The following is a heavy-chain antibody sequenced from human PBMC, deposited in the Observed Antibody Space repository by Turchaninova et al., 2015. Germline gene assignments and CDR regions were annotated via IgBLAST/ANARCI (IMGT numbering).Heavy chain of an antibody. D-gene: IGHD4-11*01. CDR2: TDPDNVDA. V-gene: IGHV1-3*01. CDR1: VITCKIMC. J-gene: IGHJ5*02. Sequence: QVQLVPSVAEVKRPGAPTNNVSKNFVITCKIMCNHWGRHAPGKSLEGMRYTDPDNVDAKYSWIFHGRFIIIADTTANIAYMELTGLTSEDTAVYFCAREVYRRRSWFGPWGQGTLVTISS. CDR3: AREVYRRRSWFGP.